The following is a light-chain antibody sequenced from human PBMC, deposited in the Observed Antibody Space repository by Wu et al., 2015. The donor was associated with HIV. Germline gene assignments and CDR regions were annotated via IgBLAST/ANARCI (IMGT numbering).Light chain of an antibody. J-gene: IGKJ1*01. CDR1: RSTSTY. V-gene: IGKV3D-15*01. CDR2: DAS. CDR3: QQYYSFPRT. Sequence: EIVMTQSPATLSLSAGERATLSCRASRSTSTYLAWYQQKPGQAPRLLIYDASNRATGIPARFSGSGSGTDFTLTISCLQSEDFATYYCQQYYSFPRTFGQGTKVEIK.